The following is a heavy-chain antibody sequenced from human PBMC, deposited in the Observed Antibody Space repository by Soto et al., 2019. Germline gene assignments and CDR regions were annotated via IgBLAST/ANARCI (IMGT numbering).Heavy chain of an antibody. J-gene: IGHJ4*02. D-gene: IGHD3-22*01. CDR2: ISSSGSTI. CDR3: ARERSDSSYIDY. V-gene: IGHV3-11*01. CDR1: GFTFSDYY. Sequence: GGSLRLSCAASGFTFSDYYMSWIRQAPGKGLEWVSYISSSGSTIYYADSVKGRFTISRDNAKNSLYLQMDSLRAEDTAVYYCARERSDSSYIDYWGQGTLVTVSS.